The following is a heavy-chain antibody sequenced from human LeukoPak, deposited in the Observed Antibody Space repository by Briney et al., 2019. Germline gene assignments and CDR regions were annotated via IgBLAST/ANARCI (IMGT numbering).Heavy chain of an antibody. J-gene: IGHJ4*02. Sequence: KSSETLSLTCAVSGYSISRGYYWGWIRQPPGKGLEWIGNIYHSGITSYNPSLKSRVTISADTSKNQLSLRLTSVTAADTAVYYCARGITIFGVATIYYFDYWGQGSLVTVSS. CDR3: ARGITIFGVATIYYFDY. CDR2: IYHSGIT. D-gene: IGHD3-3*01. CDR1: GYSISRGYY. V-gene: IGHV4-38-2*01.